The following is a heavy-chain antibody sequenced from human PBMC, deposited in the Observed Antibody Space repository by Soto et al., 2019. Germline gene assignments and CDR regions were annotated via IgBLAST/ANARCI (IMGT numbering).Heavy chain of an antibody. CDR3: ARGRGLSGTYYGFDY. J-gene: IGHJ4*02. D-gene: IGHD1-26*01. CDR1: GFTFSNFE. CDR2: LDSRATTI. Sequence: HPGGSLRLSCAASGFTFSNFEMNWVRQAPGKGLEWVSYLDSRATTIHYADSVRGRFTISRDNARNSLYLQMNSLRVEDTAVYYCARGRGLSGTYYGFDYWGQGSLVTVSS. V-gene: IGHV3-48*03.